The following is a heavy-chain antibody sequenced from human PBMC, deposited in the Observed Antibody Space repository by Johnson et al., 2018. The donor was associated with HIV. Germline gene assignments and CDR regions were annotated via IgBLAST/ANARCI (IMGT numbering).Heavy chain of an antibody. CDR2: TKNKANSYTT. J-gene: IGHJ3*02. CDR1: GFTFSDHY. Sequence: EVQVVESGGGLVQPGGSLRLSCAASGFTFSDHYMDWVRQAPGKGLEWVGRTKNKANSYTTEYAASVKGRFTISRDDSKNSLYLQMNSLKTEDTAVYYCASEGEVLIWFGEQRTSHAFDIWGQGTMVTVSS. V-gene: IGHV3-72*01. CDR3: ASEGEVLIWFGEQRTSHAFDI. D-gene: IGHD3-10*01.